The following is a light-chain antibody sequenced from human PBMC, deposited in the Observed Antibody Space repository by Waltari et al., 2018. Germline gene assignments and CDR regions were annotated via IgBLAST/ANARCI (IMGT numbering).Light chain of an antibody. J-gene: IGLJ2*01. V-gene: IGLV2-8*01. CDR2: EVS. CDR1: SNDVGGYHY. CDR3: SSYAGSSNLV. Sequence: QSALTQPPSASGSPAQSVTISSTGTSNDVGGYHYVSWYQQPPGKAPKLIIHEVSKRPSGVPDRFSGSKSANTASLTVSGLQADDEADYYCSSYAGSSNLVFGGGTKLTVL.